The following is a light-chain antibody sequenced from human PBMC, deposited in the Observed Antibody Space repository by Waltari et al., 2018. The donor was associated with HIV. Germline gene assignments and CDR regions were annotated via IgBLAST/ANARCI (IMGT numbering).Light chain of an antibody. J-gene: IGLJ2*01. V-gene: IGLV1-47*01. CDR2: RNN. CDR3: AAWDDTLSVL. CDR1: SSNIGSKY. Sequence: QSVLTQPPSASGTPGQRVTISCSGSSSNIGSKYVYWYQKLPGSATKLLIYRNNQRPSGVPDRFSGSKSGTSASLAISGLRSEDEADYYCAAWDDTLSVLFGGGTKLTVL.